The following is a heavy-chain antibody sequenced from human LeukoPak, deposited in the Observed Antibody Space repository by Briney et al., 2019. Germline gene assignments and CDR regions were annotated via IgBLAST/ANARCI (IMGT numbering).Heavy chain of an antibody. V-gene: IGHV1-69*04. CDR1: GGTFSSYA. CDR2: IIPILGIA. Sequence: GSSVKVSCKASGGTFSSYAISWVRQAPGQGLEWMGRIIPILGIANYAQKFQGRVTITADKSTSTAYMELSSLRSEDTAVYYCAREAQFPPCFDYWGQETLVTVSS. D-gene: IGHD6-19*01. J-gene: IGHJ4*02. CDR3: AREAQFPPCFDY.